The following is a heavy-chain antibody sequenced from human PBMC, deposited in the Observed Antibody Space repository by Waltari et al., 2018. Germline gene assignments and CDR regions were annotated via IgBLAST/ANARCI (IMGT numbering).Heavy chain of an antibody. CDR2: VFSNGSL. V-gene: IGHV4-61*02. J-gene: IGHJ4*02. D-gene: IGHD4-4*01. Sequence: QVQLQESGPGLVKPSQTLSLTCTVSGGSINRDSLFWSWIRQPAGKGLEWIGRVFSNGSLEYNPSRRSRVTISRDTSRNEFSLKLRSVTAADTAFYYCARDTGYSKSLCDHWGPGTQVIVSS. CDR3: ARDTGYSKSLCDH. CDR1: GGSINRDSLF.